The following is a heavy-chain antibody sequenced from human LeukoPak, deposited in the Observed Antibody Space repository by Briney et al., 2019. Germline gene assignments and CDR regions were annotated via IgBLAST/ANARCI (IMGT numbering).Heavy chain of an antibody. J-gene: IGHJ3*02. CDR2: IKQDGSEK. CDR1: GFTFSSYS. Sequence: GGSLRLSCAASGFTFSSYSMNWVRQAPGKGLEWVANIKQDGSEKYYVDSVKGRFTISRDNSKNTLYLQMNSLRAEDTAVYYCARDGELSDAFDIWGQGTMVTVSS. V-gene: IGHV3-7*03. CDR3: ARDGELSDAFDI. D-gene: IGHD1-26*01.